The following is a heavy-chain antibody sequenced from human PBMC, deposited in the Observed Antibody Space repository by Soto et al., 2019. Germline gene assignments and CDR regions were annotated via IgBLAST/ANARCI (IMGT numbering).Heavy chain of an antibody. D-gene: IGHD5-18*01. CDR1: GSTFNDYG. CDR3: ARDFEGSYGYGPVEY. V-gene: IGHV3-23*01. CDR2: ISGSGADT. J-gene: IGHJ4*02. Sequence: PGGSLRLSCAASGSTFNDYGMNWVRQAPGKGLDWVSGISGSGADTYYADSVKGRFTVSRDNSKNTLELHMNNLRAEDAAVYYCARDFEGSYGYGPVEYWGQGTLVTVSS.